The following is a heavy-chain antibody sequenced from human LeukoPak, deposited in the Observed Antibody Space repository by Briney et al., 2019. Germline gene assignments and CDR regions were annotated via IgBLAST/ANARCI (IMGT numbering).Heavy chain of an antibody. CDR2: ISYDGSNK. CDR3: AKDPGRVGTLTDSWFDP. D-gene: IGHD3-9*01. Sequence: GGSLRLSCAASGFTFSSYGMHWVRQAPGKGLEWVAVISYDGSNKYYADSVKGRFTISRDNTKNTLYLQMNSLRAEDTAVYYCAKDPGRVGTLTDSWFDPWGQGTLVTVSS. CDR1: GFTFSSYG. V-gene: IGHV3-30*18. J-gene: IGHJ5*02.